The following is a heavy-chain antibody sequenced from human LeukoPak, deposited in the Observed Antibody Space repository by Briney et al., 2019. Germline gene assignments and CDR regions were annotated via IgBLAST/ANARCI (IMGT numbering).Heavy chain of an antibody. V-gene: IGHV3-23*01. CDR1: GFTFSNYA. Sequence: GASLRLSCAASGFTFSNYAMSWVRQAPGKGLEWVSAITGSCGGTYYADSVKGQFTISRDNSKNTLYLQMNSLRAEDTAVDYCAKWGDYDVLTGYYDPDYWGQGTLVTVSS. D-gene: IGHD3-9*01. J-gene: IGHJ4*02. CDR3: AKWGDYDVLTGYYDPDY. CDR2: ITGSCGGT.